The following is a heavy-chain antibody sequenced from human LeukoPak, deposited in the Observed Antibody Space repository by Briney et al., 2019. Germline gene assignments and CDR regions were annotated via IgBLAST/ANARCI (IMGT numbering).Heavy chain of an antibody. Sequence: SQTLSLTXTVSGGSISSGNYYWSWIRQPAGKGLEWIGRMYTTGSTNYNPSLKSRVTISLDTSKNQLSLKLSSVTAADTAVYYCARASPGDGYIPFDYWGQGTLVTVSS. CDR3: ARASPGDGYIPFDY. J-gene: IGHJ4*02. D-gene: IGHD5-24*01. V-gene: IGHV4-61*02. CDR2: MYTTGST. CDR1: GGSISSGNYY.